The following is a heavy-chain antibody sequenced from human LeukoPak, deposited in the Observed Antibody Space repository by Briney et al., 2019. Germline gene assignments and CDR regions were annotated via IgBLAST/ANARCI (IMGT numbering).Heavy chain of an antibody. CDR2: IYSSGST. V-gene: IGHV4-61*10. CDR1: GGSISSGSYY. J-gene: IGHJ6*02. Sequence: NPSETLSLTCTVSGGSISSGSYYWSWIRQPAGKGLEWIGRIYSSGSTNYNPSLKSRVTISLDTSKNQFSLKLRSVTAADTAVYYCARARYYYDSRAGMDVWGQGTTVTVSS. CDR3: ARARYYYDSRAGMDV. D-gene: IGHD3-22*01.